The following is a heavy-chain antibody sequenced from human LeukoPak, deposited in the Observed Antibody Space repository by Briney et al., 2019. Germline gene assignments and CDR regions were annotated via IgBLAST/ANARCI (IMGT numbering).Heavy chain of an antibody. CDR1: GFRFSDYY. D-gene: IGHD1-26*01. Sequence: GGSLRLPCAASGFRFSDYYVTWIRQAPGKGLEWVSYISSGGTTIYYADSVKGRFTISRDDARNSLYLQMDSLRSEDTAVYYCNSGSYHYHGVDVWGQGTTVTVSS. CDR3: NSGSYHYHGVDV. CDR2: ISSGGTTI. J-gene: IGHJ6*02. V-gene: IGHV3-11*01.